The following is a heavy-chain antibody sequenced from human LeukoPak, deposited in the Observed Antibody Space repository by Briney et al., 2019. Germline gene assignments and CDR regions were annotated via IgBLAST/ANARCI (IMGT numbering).Heavy chain of an antibody. V-gene: IGHV1-69*05. CDR3: AREEGDYPGYYFDY. J-gene: IGHJ4*02. CDR1: GYTFTSYD. D-gene: IGHD3-16*01. Sequence: SVKVSCKASGYTFTSYDINWVRQAPGQGLEWMGRIIPIFGTANYAQKFQGRVTITTDESTSTAYMELSSLRSEDTAVYYCAREEGDYPGYYFDYWGQATLVTVSS. CDR2: IIPIFGTA.